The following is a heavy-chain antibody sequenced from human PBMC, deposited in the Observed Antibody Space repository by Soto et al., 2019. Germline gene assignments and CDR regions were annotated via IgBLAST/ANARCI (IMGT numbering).Heavy chain of an antibody. CDR3: ARAGLDFWSGYYIFDY. D-gene: IGHD3-3*01. CDR1: GGSVSSGSYY. J-gene: IGHJ4*02. V-gene: IGHV4-61*01. CDR2: SYYSGST. Sequence: QVQLQESGPGLVKPSETLSLTCTVSGGSVSSGSYYWSWIRQPPGKGLEWIGYSYYSGSTNYNPALKSRVTISVDTSKNQFSLKLSSVTAADTAVYYCARAGLDFWSGYYIFDYWGQGTLVTVSS.